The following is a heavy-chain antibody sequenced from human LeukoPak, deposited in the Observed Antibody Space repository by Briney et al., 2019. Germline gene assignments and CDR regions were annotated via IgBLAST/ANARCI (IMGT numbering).Heavy chain of an antibody. J-gene: IGHJ3*02. D-gene: IGHD3-22*01. Sequence: GGSLRLSCAASGFTFSSFGMRWVRRAPGKGLEWVAVIGDNGSDKYYADSVKGRFTISRDTSRNMLYLQMNSLRAEDTALFYCARASYYYDSSGGYAFDIWGQGTMVTVSS. V-gene: IGHV3-33*01. CDR3: ARASYYYDSSGGYAFDI. CDR1: GFTFSSFG. CDR2: IGDNGSDK.